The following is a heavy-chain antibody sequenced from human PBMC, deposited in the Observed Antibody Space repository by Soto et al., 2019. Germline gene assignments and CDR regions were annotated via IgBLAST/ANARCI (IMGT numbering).Heavy chain of an antibody. CDR3: ARENWSFDY. Sequence: LRLSCAASGFSFEIYWMGWVRQAPGKGLEWVANINPDGSGEYYLDSVKGRFTISRDNAKNSVYLQMNSLVGDDTAVYYCARENWSFDYWGQGTPVTVSS. CDR2: INPDGSGE. CDR1: GFSFEIYW. V-gene: IGHV3-7*01. J-gene: IGHJ4*02.